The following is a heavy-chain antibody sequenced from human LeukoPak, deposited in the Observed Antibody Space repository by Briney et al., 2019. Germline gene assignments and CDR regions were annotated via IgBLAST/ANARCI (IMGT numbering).Heavy chain of an antibody. CDR1: GGSISRNGYS. V-gene: IGHV4-30-4*07. CDR3: ARIYCGGDCRGYYYHYYMDV. D-gene: IGHD2-21*02. CDR2: IYYTGST. Sequence: SETLSLTCAVSGGSISRNGYSWSWIRQPPEKGLDWIAYIYYTGSTYYNPSLKSRVTISVDTSKNQFSLKLSSVTAADTAVYYCARIYCGGDCRGYYYHYYMDVWGKGATVTISS. J-gene: IGHJ6*03.